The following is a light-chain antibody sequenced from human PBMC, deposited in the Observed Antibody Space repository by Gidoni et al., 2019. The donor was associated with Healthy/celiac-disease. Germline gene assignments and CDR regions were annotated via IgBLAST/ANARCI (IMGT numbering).Light chain of an antibody. J-gene: IGKJ2*01. CDR2: GAS. CDR1: KSVSSN. CDR3: QQYNNWPRT. V-gene: IGKV3-15*01. Sequence: EIVMTKSPATLSVSPGERATLSCRASKSVSSNLAWYQQKPGQAPRLLIYGASTRATGIPARFSGSGSGTEFTLTISSLQSEDFAVYYCQQYNNWPRTFGQGTKLEIK.